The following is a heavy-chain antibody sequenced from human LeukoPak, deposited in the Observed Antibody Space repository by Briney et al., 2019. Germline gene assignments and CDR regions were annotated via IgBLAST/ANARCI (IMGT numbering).Heavy chain of an antibody. J-gene: IGHJ4*02. CDR3: ARSRGRASSTWYVGFDY. CDR1: GGSISSYY. D-gene: IGHD6-13*01. CDR2: IYYSGST. Sequence: PSETLSLTCGVSGGSISSYYWSWIRQSPGKGLEWIGYIYYSGSTDYSTSLKSRVTISVDTSKNQFSLKLSSVTAADTAMYYCARSRGRASSTWYVGFDYWGQGILVTVSS. V-gene: IGHV4-59*01.